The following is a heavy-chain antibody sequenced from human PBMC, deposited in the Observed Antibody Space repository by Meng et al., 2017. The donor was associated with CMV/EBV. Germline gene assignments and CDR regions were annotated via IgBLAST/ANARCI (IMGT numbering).Heavy chain of an antibody. CDR1: GYTFTSLG. CDR3: ARGIAAGVDY. D-gene: IGHD6-25*01. V-gene: IGHV1-8*01. CDR2: MNPNSGET. J-gene: IGHJ4*02. Sequence: SWKASGYTFTSLGRNWMRQVTGQGLEWMGWMNPNSGETGYAQNFQGRVAMARDPSISTAYMELSSLRSEDTAVYYCARGIAAGVDYWGQGTLVTVSS.